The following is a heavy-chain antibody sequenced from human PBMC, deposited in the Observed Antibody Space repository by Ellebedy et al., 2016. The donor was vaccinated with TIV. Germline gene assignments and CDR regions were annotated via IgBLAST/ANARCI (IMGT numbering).Heavy chain of an antibody. CDR3: ARRSTDFAFDS. V-gene: IGHV3-23*01. CDR2: ISGSGGDT. Sequence: GESLKISCAASGFTFSSYAMSWVRQAPGKGLEWVSVISGSGGDTYYADSVKGRFTISRDNSKNTLSLQMSSLRAEDTAVYFCARRSTDFAFDSWGQGTLVTVSS. CDR1: GFTFSSYA. J-gene: IGHJ4*02. D-gene: IGHD3/OR15-3a*01.